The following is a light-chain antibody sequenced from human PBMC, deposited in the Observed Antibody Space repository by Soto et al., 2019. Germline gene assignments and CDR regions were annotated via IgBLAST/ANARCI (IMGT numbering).Light chain of an antibody. CDR3: VLYMGNGIVA. CDR2: NTN. CDR1: SGSVSTNFY. J-gene: IGLJ2*01. V-gene: IGLV8-61*01. Sequence: QAVVTQEPSFSVSPGGAVTLTCGLSSGSVSTNFYPSWYQQTPGQAPRTLIYNTNTRSSGVPDRFSGSILGNKAALTITGAQADDESDYYCVLYMGNGIVAFGGGTKLTVL.